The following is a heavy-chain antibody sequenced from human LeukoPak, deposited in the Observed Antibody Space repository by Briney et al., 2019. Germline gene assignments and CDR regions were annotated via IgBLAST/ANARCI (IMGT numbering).Heavy chain of an antibody. D-gene: IGHD4-17*01. CDR2: IYHSGST. J-gene: IGHJ4*02. CDR1: GGSISSSNW. Sequence: PSGTLSLTCAVYGGSISSSNWWNWVRQPPGKGLEWIGEIYHSGSTNYNPSLKSRVTIAVDKSKNHFSLKLTSVTAADAALYYCARKGTTAGYYFDYWGQGALVTVSS. CDR3: ARKGTTAGYYFDY. V-gene: IGHV4-4*02.